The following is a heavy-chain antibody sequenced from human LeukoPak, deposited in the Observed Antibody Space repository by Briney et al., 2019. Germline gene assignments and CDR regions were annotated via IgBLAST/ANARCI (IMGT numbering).Heavy chain of an antibody. CDR2: IYYSGST. Sequence: SETLSLTCIVSGVSISSYYWSWIRQPPGKGLEWVGYIYYSGSTTYNPSLKSRVTISLQTSKKQFSLKLSSVTAEDTAVYYCARSIVVAGIVSDYYYYAMDVWGQGTTVTVSS. CDR1: GVSISSYY. V-gene: IGHV4-59*08. J-gene: IGHJ6*02. D-gene: IGHD6-19*01. CDR3: ARSIVVAGIVSDYYYYAMDV.